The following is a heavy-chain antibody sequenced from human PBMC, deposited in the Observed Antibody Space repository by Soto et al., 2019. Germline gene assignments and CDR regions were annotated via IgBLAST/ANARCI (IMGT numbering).Heavy chain of an antibody. D-gene: IGHD6-19*01. Sequence: GSLRLSCAASVFIFSSNWMHGVRQSPGKGLVWVSRINLDGSTTNYADSVKGRFTISRDNAKNTLYLQMNTLRAEDTAIYYCARDRGSGWYNYFDYWGQGTLVTVSS. J-gene: IGHJ4*02. CDR3: ARDRGSGWYNYFDY. CDR1: VFIFSSNW. V-gene: IGHV3-74*01. CDR2: INLDGSTT.